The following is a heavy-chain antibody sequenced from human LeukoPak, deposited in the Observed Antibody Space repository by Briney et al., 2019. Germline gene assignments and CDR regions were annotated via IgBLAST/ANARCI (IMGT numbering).Heavy chain of an antibody. J-gene: IGHJ4*02. CDR2: IYYSGST. Sequence: PSETLSLTCTVSGGSVSSGSYYWSWIRQPPGQGLEWIGYIYYSGSTNYNPSLKSRVTISVDTSKNQFSLKLSSVTAADTAVYYCAREKVQGVIRLFDYWGQGTLVTVSS. D-gene: IGHD3-10*01. CDR3: AREKVQGVIRLFDY. CDR1: GGSVSSGSYY. V-gene: IGHV4-61*01.